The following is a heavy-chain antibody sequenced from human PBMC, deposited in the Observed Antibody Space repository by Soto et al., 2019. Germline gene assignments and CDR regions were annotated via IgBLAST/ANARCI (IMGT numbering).Heavy chain of an antibody. D-gene: IGHD3-3*01. CDR1: GGSFSGYY. V-gene: IGHV4-34*01. Sequence: PSETLSLTCAVYGGSFSGYYWSWIRQPPGKGLEWIGEINHSGSTNYNPSLKSRVTISVDTSKNQFSLKLSSVTAADTAVYYCARGPPRITIFGVVISTNNWFDPWGQGTLVTVSS. CDR2: INHSGST. J-gene: IGHJ5*02. CDR3: ARGPPRITIFGVVISTNNWFDP.